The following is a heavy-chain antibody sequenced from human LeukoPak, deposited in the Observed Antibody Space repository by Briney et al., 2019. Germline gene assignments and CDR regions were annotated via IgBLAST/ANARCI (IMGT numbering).Heavy chain of an antibody. CDR2: IYGSEST. CDR1: GDSISSYY. D-gene: IGHD3-22*01. J-gene: IGHJ2*01. Sequence: SETLSLTCTVSGDSISSYYGSGIRQPPGKGREWIGYIYGSESTNYNPSLKRRVTISVDTSKKQFALERNSVTAADTAVYYCARALLRYDSSSRSLHWHFDLWGRGTLVTVSS. CDR3: ARALLRYDSSSRSLHWHFDL. V-gene: IGHV4-59*01.